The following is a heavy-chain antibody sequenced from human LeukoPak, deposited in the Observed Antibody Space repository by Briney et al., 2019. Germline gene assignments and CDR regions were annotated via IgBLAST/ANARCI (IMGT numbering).Heavy chain of an antibody. D-gene: IGHD1-26*01. CDR1: GFTFSNHG. V-gene: IGHV3-33*06. CDR2: IWYDGSKM. Sequence: GGSLRLPCAASGFTFSNHGMHWGRQAPGKGLEWVAVIWYDGSKMYYGDSVKGRFTISRDNSKNTLYLQMNSLGGEDTAVYYCAKDHVVATPNAFDIWGQGTMVTVSS. J-gene: IGHJ3*02. CDR3: AKDHVVATPNAFDI.